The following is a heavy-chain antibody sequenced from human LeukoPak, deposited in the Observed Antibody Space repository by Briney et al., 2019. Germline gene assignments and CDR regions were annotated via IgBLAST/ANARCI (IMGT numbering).Heavy chain of an antibody. J-gene: IGHJ4*02. Sequence: SETLSLTCTVSGGSISSYYWSWIRQPPGKGLEWIGEINHSGSTNYNPSLKSRVTISVDTSKNQFSLKLSSVTAADTAVYYCARWRWLQLEYYFDYWGQGTLVTVSS. CDR1: GGSISSYY. V-gene: IGHV4-34*01. CDR2: INHSGST. CDR3: ARWRWLQLEYYFDY. D-gene: IGHD5-24*01.